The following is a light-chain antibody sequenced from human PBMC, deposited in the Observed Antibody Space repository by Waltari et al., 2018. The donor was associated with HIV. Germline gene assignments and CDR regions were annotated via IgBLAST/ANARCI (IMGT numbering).Light chain of an antibody. CDR3: QAWDSSTVWV. CDR2: QDS. J-gene: IGLJ3*02. V-gene: IGLV3-1*01. Sequence: SYELTKPPSVSVSPGQTASIPCSGDKLGDKYACWYQQKPGQSPVLVIYQDSKRPSGIPERFSGSNSGNTATLTISGTQAMDEADYYCQAWDSSTVWVFGGGTKLTVL. CDR1: KLGDKY.